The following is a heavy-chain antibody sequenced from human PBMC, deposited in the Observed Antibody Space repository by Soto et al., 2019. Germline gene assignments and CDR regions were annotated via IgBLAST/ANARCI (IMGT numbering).Heavy chain of an antibody. Sequence: QVELQESGPGLVKPSGTLSLTCAVSGCSVSSRYWCSWVRQSPGKGLEWIGEIYHSWSANYNPSLKSRVTMSVDNSKNQFSLRLNSVTAADTAVYYCARYNAASGTYYFDYWGQGTLVTVSS. CDR1: GCSVSSRYW. CDR2: IYHSWSA. V-gene: IGHV4-4*02. J-gene: IGHJ4*02. CDR3: ARYNAASGTYYFDY. D-gene: IGHD6-13*01.